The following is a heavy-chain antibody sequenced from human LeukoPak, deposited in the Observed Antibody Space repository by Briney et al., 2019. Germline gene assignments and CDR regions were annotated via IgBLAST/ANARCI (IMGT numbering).Heavy chain of an antibody. D-gene: IGHD3-22*01. CDR1: GGSISSSSYY. J-gene: IGHJ4*02. CDR2: IYYRGST. CDR3: ARVGVYDSSRRQFDY. Sequence: SETLSLTCTVSGGSISSSSYYWGWIRQPPGKGLEWIGSIYYRGSTYYNPPLKSRVTISVDTSKNQFSLKLSSVTAADTAVYYCARVGVYDSSRRQFDYWGQGTLVTVSS. V-gene: IGHV4-39*07.